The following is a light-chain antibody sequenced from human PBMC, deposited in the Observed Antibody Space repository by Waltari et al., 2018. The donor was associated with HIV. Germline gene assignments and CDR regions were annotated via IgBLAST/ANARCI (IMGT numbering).Light chain of an antibody. V-gene: IGLV1-51*01. J-gene: IGLJ2*01. CDR1: SSNIGNNY. Sequence: QSVLTQPTSVSATPGQKVTIPCSGSSSNIGNNYVFWYQQRPGTAPKLLIYDNNKRPSGIPDRFSGSKSGTSATLGITGLQTGDEADYYCATWDSGLSAVVFGGGTKLTVL. CDR2: DNN. CDR3: ATWDSGLSAVV.